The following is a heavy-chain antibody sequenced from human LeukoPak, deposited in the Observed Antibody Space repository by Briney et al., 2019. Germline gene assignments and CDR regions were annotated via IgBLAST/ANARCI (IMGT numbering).Heavy chain of an antibody. CDR2: IFSSGST. CDR1: GFIVSSNY. V-gene: IGHV3-53*01. Sequence: GGSLRLSCAASGFIVSSNYMSWVRQAPGKGLEWVSVIFSSGSTYYADSVKGRFTISRDNSKNTLYLQMDSLRAEDTAVYFCAREGYTNGWYRNWGQGTLVTVSS. CDR3: AREGYTNGWYRN. J-gene: IGHJ4*02. D-gene: IGHD6-19*01.